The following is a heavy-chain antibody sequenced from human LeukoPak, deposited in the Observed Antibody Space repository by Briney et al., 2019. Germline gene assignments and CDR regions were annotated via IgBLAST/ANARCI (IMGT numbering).Heavy chain of an antibody. J-gene: IGHJ6*03. Sequence: GGSLRLSCAASGFTFSNYGMHWVRQAPGKGLEWVAFIRYDGTNKYYTDSVKGRFTISRDNAKNSLCLQMNSLRAEDTAVYYCARDHVYYYYYMDVWGKGTTVTVSS. CDR1: GFTFSNYG. CDR3: ARDHVYYYYYMDV. V-gene: IGHV3-30*02. CDR2: IRYDGTNK.